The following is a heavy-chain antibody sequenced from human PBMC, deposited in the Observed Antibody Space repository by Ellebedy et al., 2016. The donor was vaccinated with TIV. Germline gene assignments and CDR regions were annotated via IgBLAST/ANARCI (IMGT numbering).Heavy chain of an antibody. V-gene: IGHV3-66*01. D-gene: IGHD3-16*01. J-gene: IGHJ6*02. CDR2: IYSGGST. Sequence: PGGSLRLSCVASGFTVSSNYMNWVRQAPGQGLEWVSVIYSGGSTYYADSVNGRFTISRDNSQNTLYLQMNSLRVEDTALYYCARYGVFGGDYDYDYGMDVWGQGTTVTVSS. CDR3: ARYGVFGGDYDYDYGMDV. CDR1: GFTVSSNY.